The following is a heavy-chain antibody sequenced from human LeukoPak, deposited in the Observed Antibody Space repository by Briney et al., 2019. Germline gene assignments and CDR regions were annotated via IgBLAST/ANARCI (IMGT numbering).Heavy chain of an antibody. CDR3: ARAILRFGYAMDV. J-gene: IGHJ6*01. D-gene: IGHD3-3*01. V-gene: IGHV3-13*04. CDR2: IGTTGDT. CDR1: GVTFSGYD. Sequence: GGSLRLSCAASGVTFSGYDMHWVREAAGKGLEWVSAIGTTGDTYYPGSVKGRFTISRENAKNSLYLQMNSLRAGDTAVFDCARAILRFGYAMDVWGQGATVTVSS.